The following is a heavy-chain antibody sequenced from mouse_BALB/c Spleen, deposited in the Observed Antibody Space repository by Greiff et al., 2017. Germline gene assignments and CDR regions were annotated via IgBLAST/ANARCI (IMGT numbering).Heavy chain of an antibody. Sequence: VQVVESGPGLVQPSQSLSITCTVSGFSLTSYGVHWVRQSPGKGLEWLGVIWSGGSTDYNAAFISRLSISKDNSKSQVFFKMNSLQANDTAIYYWARNDWNFLSRFAYRGQGTLVTVPA. CDR1: GFSLTSYG. CDR2: IWSGGST. CDR3: ARNDWNFLSRFAY. J-gene: IGHJ3*01. V-gene: IGHV2-2*02. D-gene: IGHD2-4*01.